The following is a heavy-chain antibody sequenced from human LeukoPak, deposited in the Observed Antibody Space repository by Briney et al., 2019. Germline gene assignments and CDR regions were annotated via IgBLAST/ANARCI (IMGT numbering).Heavy chain of an antibody. J-gene: IGHJ4*02. V-gene: IGHV3-48*03. D-gene: IGHD5-18*01. CDR3: ARAGYSYGPRGFDY. CDR2: ISSRGSTT. Sequence: GGSLRLACEASGFTFRSYEMNWVRQAPGKGLEWVSYISSRGSTTYYADSVKGRFTISRDNAKNSLYLQMNSLRAEDTAVYYCARAGYSYGPRGFDYWGQGTLVTVSS. CDR1: GFTFRSYE.